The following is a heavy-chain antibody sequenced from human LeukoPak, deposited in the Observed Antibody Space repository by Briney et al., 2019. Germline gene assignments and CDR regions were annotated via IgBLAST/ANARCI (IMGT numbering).Heavy chain of an antibody. V-gene: IGHV5-51*01. CDR1: XXW. CDR2: IYPGDSDT. J-gene: IGHJ5*02. Sequence: XXWXGGVRQVPGKGLEGMGIIYPGDSDTRYSPSFQGQLPLSADKSISTAYLQWSSLKASDTAMYYCAKTSYSSSSNWFDPWGQGTLVTVSS. CDR3: AKTSYSSSSNWFDP. D-gene: IGHD6-6*01.